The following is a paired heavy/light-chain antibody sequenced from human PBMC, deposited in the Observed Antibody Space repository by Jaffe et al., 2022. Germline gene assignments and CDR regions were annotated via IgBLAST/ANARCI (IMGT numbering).Heavy chain of an antibody. CDR1: GFSFSTSA. CDR2: INGGGIST. D-gene: IGHD2-2*01. Sequence: EVQLLESGGGLAQPGGSLRLSCETSGFSFSTSAMSWVRQAPGKGLEWVSAINGGGISTYYADSVKGRFTISRDNSNNTLYLLMNSLRAEDTAVYYCAKGRASVVSAALNYWGQGTLVTVSP. J-gene: IGHJ4*02. V-gene: IGHV3-23*01. CDR3: AKGRASVVSAALNY.
Light chain of an antibody. CDR1: QGISNY. V-gene: IGKV1-27*01. J-gene: IGKJ4*01. Sequence: DIQMTQSPSSLSASVGDRVTITCRASQGISNYLAWYQQKPGKAPKLLIYAASTLQSGVPSRFSGSGSGTDFTLTINSLQPEDVATYYCQKYKSDPLTFGGGTKVEIK. CDR3: QKYKSDPLT. CDR2: AAS.